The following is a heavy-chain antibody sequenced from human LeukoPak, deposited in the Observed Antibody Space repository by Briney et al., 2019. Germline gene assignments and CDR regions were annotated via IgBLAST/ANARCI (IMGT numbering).Heavy chain of an antibody. J-gene: IGHJ4*02. D-gene: IGHD4-17*01. CDR1: GGSFSGYY. CDR3: ARGGDYEFYFDY. V-gene: IGHV4-34*01. CDR2: INHSGST. Sequence: SETLSLTCAVYGGSFSGYYWSWIRQPPGKGLEWIGEINHSGSTTYNPSLKSRVTISVDTSKNQFSLKLSSVTAADTAVYYCARGGDYEFYFDYWGQGTLVTVSS.